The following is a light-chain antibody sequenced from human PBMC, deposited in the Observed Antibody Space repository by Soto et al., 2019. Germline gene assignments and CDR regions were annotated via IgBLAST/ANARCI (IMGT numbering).Light chain of an antibody. J-gene: IGKJ1*01. CDR2: GAS. CDR3: QQYSNSPQT. Sequence: EIVMTQSPGTLSVSPGERATLSCRASQSVSSNLAWYQQKPGQAPRPLIYGASTRAPGIPARFSGSGSGTEFTLTISSLQSEDFAVYYCQQYSNSPQTFGQGTKVEIK. CDR1: QSVSSN. V-gene: IGKV3-15*01.